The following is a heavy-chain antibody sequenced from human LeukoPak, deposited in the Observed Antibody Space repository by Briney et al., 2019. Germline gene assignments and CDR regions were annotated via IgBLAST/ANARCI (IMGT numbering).Heavy chain of an antibody. CDR3: ARVGADSSGYYPTFDY. D-gene: IGHD3-22*01. CDR2: IYYSGST. CDR1: GGSISSYY. Sequence: PSETLSLTCTVSGGSISSYYWSWLRQPPGKGLEWIGYIYYSGSTNYNPSLKSRVTISVDTSKNQFSLKLSSVTAADTAVYYCARVGADSSGYYPTFDYWGQGTQVTVSS. J-gene: IGHJ4*02. V-gene: IGHV4-59*01.